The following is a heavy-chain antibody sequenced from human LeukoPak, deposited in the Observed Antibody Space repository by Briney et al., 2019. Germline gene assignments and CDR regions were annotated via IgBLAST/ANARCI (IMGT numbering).Heavy chain of an antibody. CDR2: MNSDGSTI. J-gene: IGHJ3*02. Sequence: GGSLRLSCAASGFTFSNSWMHWVRQAPGKGLVWVSRMNSDGSTINYADSVKGRFTISRDNAKNTLYLQMNSLRAEDTAVYYCAKYAGAFDIWGQGTMVTVSS. D-gene: IGHD6-13*01. V-gene: IGHV3-74*01. CDR1: GFTFSNSW. CDR3: AKYAGAFDI.